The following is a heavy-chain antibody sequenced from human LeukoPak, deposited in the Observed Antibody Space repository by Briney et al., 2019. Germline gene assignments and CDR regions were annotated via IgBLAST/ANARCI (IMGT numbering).Heavy chain of an antibody. D-gene: IGHD4-17*01. Sequence: GESLKISCKGSGYSFISYWIGWVRQMPGKGLEWMGIIYPGDSDTRYSPSFQGQVTISADKSINTAYLQWSSLKASDTAIYHCVRQTGGTVITIIDYWGQGTLVTVPS. J-gene: IGHJ4*02. CDR2: IYPGDSDT. V-gene: IGHV5-51*01. CDR3: VRQTGGTVITIIDY. CDR1: GYSFISYW.